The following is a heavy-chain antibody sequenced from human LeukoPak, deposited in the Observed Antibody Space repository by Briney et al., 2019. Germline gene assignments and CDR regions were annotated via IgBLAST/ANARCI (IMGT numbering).Heavy chain of an antibody. V-gene: IGHV4-39*07. CDR1: GGPISSRSYY. D-gene: IGHD6-13*01. CDR2: IYYSGTT. J-gene: IGHJ3*02. CDR3: ARDLYSSRTDDAFVI. Sequence: SETLSLTCTVSGGPISSRSYYWGWIRQPPGKGLEWIGSIYYSGTTYYNPSLKSRITISIDTSKNQFSLKLSSATAADTAVYYCARDLYSSRTDDAFVIWGQGTMVTVSS.